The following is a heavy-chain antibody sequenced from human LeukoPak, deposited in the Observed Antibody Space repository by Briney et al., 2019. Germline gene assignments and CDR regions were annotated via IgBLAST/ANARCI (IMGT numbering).Heavy chain of an antibody. D-gene: IGHD2-2*01. CDR3: ARDPRWLTPDCTSTSCYENYFDP. CDR1: GGSVSSDNYY. J-gene: IGHJ5*02. CDR2: IYNSGST. V-gene: IGHV4-61*01. Sequence: SETLSLTCTVTGGSVSSDNYYWSWIRQPPGKGLEWIGYIYNSGSTNYSPSLKSRVTVSADTSKNQLSLKLSAVTAADTAVYYCARDPRWLTPDCTSTSCYENYFDPWGQGTLVTVSS.